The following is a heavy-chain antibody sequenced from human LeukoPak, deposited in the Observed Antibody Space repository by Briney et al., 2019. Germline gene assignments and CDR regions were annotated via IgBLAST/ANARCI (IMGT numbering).Heavy chain of an antibody. CDR3: ARIFSGTDY. CDR2: ISGSGGST. V-gene: IGHV3-23*01. Sequence: GSLRLSCAASGFTFSSYAMSWVRQAPGKGLEWVSAISGSGGSTYYAGSVKGRFTISRDNSKNTLYLRMNSLRAEDTAVYYCARIFSGTDYWGQGTLVTVSS. J-gene: IGHJ4*02. D-gene: IGHD2/OR15-2a*01. CDR1: GFTFSSYA.